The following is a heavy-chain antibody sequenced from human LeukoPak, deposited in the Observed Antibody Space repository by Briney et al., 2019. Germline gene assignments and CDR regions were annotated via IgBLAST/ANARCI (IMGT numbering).Heavy chain of an antibody. CDR2: ISSSSSYI. J-gene: IGHJ4*02. V-gene: IGHV3-21*01. Sequence: PGGSLRLSCAASGFTFSSYSMNWVRQAPGKGLEWVSSISSSSSYIYYADSVKGRFTISRDNAKNSLYLQMNSLRAEDTAVYYCARQGIAVAGTDYWGRGTLVTVSS. CDR1: GFTFSSYS. CDR3: ARQGIAVAGTDY. D-gene: IGHD6-19*01.